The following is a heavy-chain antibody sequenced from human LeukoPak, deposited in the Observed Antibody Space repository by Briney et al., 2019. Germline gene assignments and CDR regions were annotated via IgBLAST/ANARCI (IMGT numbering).Heavy chain of an antibody. CDR3: AKAAPLIVVVPAAIPHY. D-gene: IGHD2-2*02. CDR1: GFTFSSYA. CDR2: ISGSGGST. J-gene: IGHJ4*02. Sequence: PGGSLRLSCGASGFTFSSYAMSWVRQAPGKGLEWVSAISGSGGSTYYADSVKGRFTISRDNSKNTLYLQMNSLRAEDTAVYYCAKAAPLIVVVPAAIPHYWRQGTLVAVSS. V-gene: IGHV3-23*01.